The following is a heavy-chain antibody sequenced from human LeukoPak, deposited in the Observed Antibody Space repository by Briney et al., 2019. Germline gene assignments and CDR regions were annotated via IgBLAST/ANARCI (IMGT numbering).Heavy chain of an antibody. V-gene: IGHV1-69*04. D-gene: IGHD2/OR15-2a*01. CDR3: ARTLSDHAFDV. CDR1: GGTFNSYA. J-gene: IGHJ3*01. Sequence: GASVKVSCKASGGTFNSYAISWVRQAPGQGLEWMGRIIPILGIANYAQKFQGRVSITADKSTSTAYMELSSLRSEDTAVYYCARTLSDHAFDVWGQGTMVTVSS. CDR2: IIPILGIA.